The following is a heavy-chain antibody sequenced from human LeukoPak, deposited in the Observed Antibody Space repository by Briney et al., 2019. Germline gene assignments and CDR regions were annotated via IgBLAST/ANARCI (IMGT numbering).Heavy chain of an antibody. CDR3: ARSRIGYYYYYMDV. Sequence: PGGSLRLSCAASGFTFDDYGMSWVRQAPGKGLEWVAGINWNGGSTGYADSVKGRFTISRDNAKNSLYLQMNSLRAEDTALYYCARSRIGYYYYYMDVWGKGTTVTVSS. J-gene: IGHJ6*03. D-gene: IGHD2-21*01. CDR2: INWNGGST. V-gene: IGHV3-20*04. CDR1: GFTFDDYG.